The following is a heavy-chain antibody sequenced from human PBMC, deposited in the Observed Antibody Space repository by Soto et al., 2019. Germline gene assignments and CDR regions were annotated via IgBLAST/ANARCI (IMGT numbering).Heavy chain of an antibody. V-gene: IGHV4-39*01. CDR2: IYYSGST. Sequence: KTSETPSLTCTVSGGSISSSSYSWGWIRQPPGQGLEWIGSIYYSGSTYYNPSLKSRVTISVDTSKNQFSLKLSSVTAADTAVYYCARLKAAAYDYIWGSYRHYYYYYVDVWGKGTTVTVSS. D-gene: IGHD3-16*02. CDR1: GGSISSSSYS. CDR3: ARLKAAAYDYIWGSYRHYYYYYVDV. J-gene: IGHJ6*03.